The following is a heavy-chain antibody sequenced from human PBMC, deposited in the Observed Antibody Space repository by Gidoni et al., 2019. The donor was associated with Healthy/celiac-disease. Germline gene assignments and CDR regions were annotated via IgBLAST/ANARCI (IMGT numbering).Heavy chain of an antibody. CDR2: ISSSSSTI. Sequence: EVQLVESGGGLVQPGGSLRLSCAASGFTFSSYSMNWVRQAPGKGLEWVSYISSSSSTIYYADSVKGRFTISRDNAKNSLYLQMNSLRAEDTAVYYCARDDATEEWGATDYWGQGTLVTVSS. D-gene: IGHD1-26*01. CDR1: GFTFSSYS. J-gene: IGHJ4*02. V-gene: IGHV3-48*01. CDR3: ARDDATEEWGATDY.